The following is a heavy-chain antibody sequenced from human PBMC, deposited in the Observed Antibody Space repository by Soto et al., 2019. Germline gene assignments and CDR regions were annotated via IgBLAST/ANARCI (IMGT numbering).Heavy chain of an antibody. CDR1: GFTFRNYA. CDR3: AKYLVDPGTRQFDY. D-gene: IGHD1-1*01. V-gene: IGHV3-23*05. CDR2: ITPGGSTS. Sequence: EVQLLESGGGLVQPGGSLRLSCAASGFTFRNYAMTWVRQVLGRGLEWVSSITPGGSTSYYTDSVKGRFTISRDNSKNTLFLQMNSLRVEDTALYYCAKYLVDPGTRQFDYWGQGTLVTVSS. J-gene: IGHJ4*02.